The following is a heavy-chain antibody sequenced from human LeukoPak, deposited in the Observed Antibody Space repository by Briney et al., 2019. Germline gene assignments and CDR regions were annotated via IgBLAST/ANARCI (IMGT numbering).Heavy chain of an antibody. CDR1: GFTFSKDD. CDR2: IGVTGDT. D-gene: IGHD1-26*01. J-gene: IGHJ2*01. Sequence: GWSLRLSCAASGFTFSKDDFHWVRQAPGKGLERVAAIGVTGDTYYADSVKGRFTISREDAANSLYLQMRSLGAGDTALYYCTKEFCGSRAACAGGSYYDFWGRGALITVSS. CDR3: TKEFCGSRAACAGGSYYDF. V-gene: IGHV3-13*01.